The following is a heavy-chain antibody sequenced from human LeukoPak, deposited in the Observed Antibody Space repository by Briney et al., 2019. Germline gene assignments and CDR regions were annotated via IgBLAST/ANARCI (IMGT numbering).Heavy chain of an antibody. D-gene: IGHD6-19*01. CDR2: INHSGST. J-gene: IGHJ5*02. Sequence: SETLSLTCAVYGGSFSGYYWSWIRQPPGKGLEWIGEINHSGSTNYNPSLKSRVTISIDTSKNQFSLKLSSVTAADTAVYSCAKVGGLAVAGTDNWMDPWGQGTLVTVSS. CDR3: AKVGGLAVAGTDNWMDP. CDR1: GGSFSGYY. V-gene: IGHV4-34*01.